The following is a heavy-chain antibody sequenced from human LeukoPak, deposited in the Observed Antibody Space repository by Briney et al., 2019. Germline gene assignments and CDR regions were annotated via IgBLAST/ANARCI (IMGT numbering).Heavy chain of an antibody. Sequence: SETLSLTCTVSGDSISSRSYYWGWIRQPPGKGLEWIGSIFYSGRTYYNPSLKSRVTMSVDTSKNQFSLRLSSVNAADTAVYYCARDILATSIAAPYYWGQGTLVTVSS. CDR3: ARDILATSIAAPYY. V-gene: IGHV4-39*07. D-gene: IGHD6-13*01. CDR1: GDSISSRSYY. J-gene: IGHJ4*02. CDR2: IFYSGRT.